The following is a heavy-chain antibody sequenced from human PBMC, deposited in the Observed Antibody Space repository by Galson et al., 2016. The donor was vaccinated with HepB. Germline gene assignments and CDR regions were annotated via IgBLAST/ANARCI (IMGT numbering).Heavy chain of an antibody. CDR2: ISSDGSKK. V-gene: IGHV3-30*03. CDR1: GFIFSSYG. CDR3: ATDRRDFYYMDV. J-gene: IGHJ6*03. Sequence: SLRLSCAASGFIFSSYGIHWVRQSPGKGLEWVAVISSDGSKKYYADSVKGRFTISRDNSKNTMYLQMNSLRAEDTAVYYCATDRRDFYYMDVWGKGTTVTVSS.